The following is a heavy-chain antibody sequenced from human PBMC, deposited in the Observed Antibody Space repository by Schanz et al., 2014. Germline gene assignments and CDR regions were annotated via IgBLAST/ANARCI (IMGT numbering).Heavy chain of an antibody. V-gene: IGHV1-18*01. CDR1: GYTFNNPG. CDR3: VRDAGWAFGDYHGMDV. D-gene: IGHD3-10*01. J-gene: IGHJ6*02. Sequence: QVQLVQSGGEVKKPGASATVSCKASGYTFNNPGISWVRQAPGQGLEWMGWTSVYHGHTNYAEKVHGRVTMTTDTSTSTAYMELRSLISDDTAVYYCVRDAGWAFGDYHGMDVWGRGTSVTVSS. CDR2: TSVYHGHT.